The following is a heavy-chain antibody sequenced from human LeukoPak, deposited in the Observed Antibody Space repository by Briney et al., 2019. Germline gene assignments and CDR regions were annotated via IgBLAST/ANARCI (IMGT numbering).Heavy chain of an antibody. CDR1: GLTFGDYS. Sequence: GGSLRLSCTGSGLTFGDYSMSWFRQAPGKGLEWVGFIRNKAYGGTTEYAASVKGRFTISRDDSKSIAYLQTNSLKTEDTAVYYCTRDFTTSSRDYFDYWGQGTLVTVSS. CDR3: TRDFTTSSRDYFDY. D-gene: IGHD6-6*01. V-gene: IGHV3-49*03. CDR2: IRNKAYGGTT. J-gene: IGHJ4*02.